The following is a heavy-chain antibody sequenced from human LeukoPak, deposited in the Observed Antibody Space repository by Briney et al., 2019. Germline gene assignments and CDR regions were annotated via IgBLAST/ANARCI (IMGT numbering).Heavy chain of an antibody. Sequence: GESLKISCKGSGYSFTSYWIGWVRQMPGKGLEWMGIIYPGDSDTRYSPSFQGQVTISADKSISTAYLQWSSLKASDTATHYCARHSLRSPPDMDVWGKGTTVTVSS. D-gene: IGHD3-3*01. CDR3: ARHSLRSPPDMDV. CDR1: GYSFTSYW. J-gene: IGHJ6*03. CDR2: IYPGDSDT. V-gene: IGHV5-51*01.